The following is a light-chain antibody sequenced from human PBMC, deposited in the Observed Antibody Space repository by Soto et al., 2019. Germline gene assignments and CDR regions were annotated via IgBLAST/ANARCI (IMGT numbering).Light chain of an antibody. Sequence: QSVLTQPASVSGSPGQSITISCTGTSSDVGGYNYVSWYQHHPGEAPKLMIFEVTKRPSGVSNRFSGSKSGNTASLTISGLQAEDEAYYFCNSYTSENTYVFGTGTKFTGL. CDR2: EVT. CDR3: NSYTSENTYV. J-gene: IGLJ1*01. CDR1: SSDVGGYNY. V-gene: IGLV2-14*01.